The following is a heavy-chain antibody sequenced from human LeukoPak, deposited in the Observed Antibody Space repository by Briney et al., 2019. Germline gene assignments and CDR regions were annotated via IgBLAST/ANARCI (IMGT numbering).Heavy chain of an antibody. CDR3: ARGLSLTDTSMAF. D-gene: IGHD5-18*01. CDR2: IDPSGGST. Sequence: ASVKVSCKASGYTFTNYCMHWVRQAPGQGLEWMGIIDPSGGSTSYAQKFQGRVTMTSDTSTSTVYMELSSLRSEDTAMFYCARGLSLTDTSMAFWGQGTLVTVSS. V-gene: IGHV1-46*01. CDR1: GYTFTNYC. J-gene: IGHJ4*02.